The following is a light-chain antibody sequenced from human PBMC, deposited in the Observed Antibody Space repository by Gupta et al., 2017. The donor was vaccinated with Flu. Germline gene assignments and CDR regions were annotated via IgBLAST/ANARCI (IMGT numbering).Light chain of an antibody. CDR2: WAS. J-gene: IGKJ1*01. V-gene: IGKV4-1*01. Sequence: IVIAQSPASLAVSLGERATINCKSSQSVLYSSNTVNYLAWYQQKPGQPPKLLIYWASTRESGVPERFSGSGSGTDFTLTISSLQAEDEAVYYCQQYYSTPQTFGQGTKVEIK. CDR3: QQYYSTPQT. CDR1: QSVLYSSNTVNY.